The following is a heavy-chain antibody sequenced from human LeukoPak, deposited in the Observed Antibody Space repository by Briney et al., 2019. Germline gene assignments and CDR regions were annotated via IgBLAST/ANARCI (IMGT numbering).Heavy chain of an antibody. Sequence: ASVKVSCKASGYTFTSYGISWVRQAPGQGLEWMGIINPSGGSTSYAQKFQGRVTMTRDTSTSTVYMELSSLRSEDTAVYYCARATAFDSSGLRYWGQGTLVTVSS. CDR2: INPSGGST. V-gene: IGHV1-46*01. CDR1: GYTFTSYG. CDR3: ARATAFDSSGLRY. J-gene: IGHJ4*02. D-gene: IGHD3-22*01.